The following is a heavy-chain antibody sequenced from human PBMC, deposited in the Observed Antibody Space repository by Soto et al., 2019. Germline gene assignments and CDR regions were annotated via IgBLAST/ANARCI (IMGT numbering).Heavy chain of an antibody. CDR3: ARGVRYYYDSSGYYYEGKWFDP. J-gene: IGHJ5*02. CDR1: GGSISSGWYY. CDR2: IYYSGST. Sequence: PXETLTLSSTVSGGSISSGWYYWSWIRQHPGKVLEWIGYIYYSGSTYYNPSLKSRVTISVDTSKNQFSLKLSSVTAADTAVYYCARGVRYYYDSSGYYYEGKWFDPWGQGTLVTVSS. D-gene: IGHD3-22*01. V-gene: IGHV4-31*03.